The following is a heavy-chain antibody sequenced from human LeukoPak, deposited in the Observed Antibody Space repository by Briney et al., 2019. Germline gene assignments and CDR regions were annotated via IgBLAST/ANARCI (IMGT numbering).Heavy chain of an antibody. Sequence: SETLSLTCTVSGGSISSGDYYWSWIRQPPGKGLEWIGYIYYSGSTYYNPSLKSRVTISVDTSKNQFSLKLSSVTAADTAVYYCARVGGSYYDSSGYYVDYWGQGTLVTVSS. CDR2: IYYSGST. J-gene: IGHJ4*02. D-gene: IGHD3-22*01. V-gene: IGHV4-30-4*02. CDR1: GGSISSGDYY. CDR3: ARVGGSYYDSSGYYVDY.